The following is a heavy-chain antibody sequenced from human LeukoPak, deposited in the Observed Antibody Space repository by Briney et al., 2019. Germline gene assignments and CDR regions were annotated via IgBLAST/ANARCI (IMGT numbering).Heavy chain of an antibody. D-gene: IGHD7-27*01. CDR3: ARDRISPRTGDNPYYFDY. CDR1: GGTFSSYA. Sequence: SVKVSCKASGGTFSSYAISWVRQAPGQGLEWMGRIIPIFGTANYAQKFQGRVTITTDESTSTAYMELSSLKSEDTAVYYCARDRISPRTGDNPYYFDYWGQGTLVTVSS. V-gene: IGHV1-69*05. CDR2: IIPIFGTA. J-gene: IGHJ4*02.